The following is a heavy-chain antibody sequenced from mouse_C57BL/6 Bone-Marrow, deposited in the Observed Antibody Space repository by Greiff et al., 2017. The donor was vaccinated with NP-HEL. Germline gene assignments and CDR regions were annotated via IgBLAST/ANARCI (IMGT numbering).Heavy chain of an antibody. J-gene: IGHJ1*03. Sequence: EVKVVESGGGLVKPGGSLKLSCAASGFTFSDYGMHWVRQAPEKGLEWVAYISSGSSTIYYADTVKGRFTISRDNAKNTLFLQMTSLRSEDTAMYYCARPGYYGSSYSWYFDVWGTGTTVTVSS. CDR1: GFTFSDYG. V-gene: IGHV5-17*01. CDR3: ARPGYYGSSYSWYFDV. CDR2: ISSGSSTI. D-gene: IGHD1-1*01.